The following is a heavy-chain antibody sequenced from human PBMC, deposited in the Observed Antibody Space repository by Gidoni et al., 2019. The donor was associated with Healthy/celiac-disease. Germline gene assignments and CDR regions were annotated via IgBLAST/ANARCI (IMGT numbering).Heavy chain of an antibody. D-gene: IGHD3-10*02. V-gene: IGHV4-59*01. CDR3: ARVNEGMTMWIDY. CDR2: IYYSGST. J-gene: IGHJ4*02. CDR1: GGSISSYY. Sequence: QVQLPASGPGLVKPSATLSLTCTVSGGSISSYYWCWIRQPPGKGLEWIGYIYYSGSTNYNPYHKSRVTIAVDTSKNQFSLKLSCVTAADTAVYYGARVNEGMTMWIDYWGQGTLVTVSS.